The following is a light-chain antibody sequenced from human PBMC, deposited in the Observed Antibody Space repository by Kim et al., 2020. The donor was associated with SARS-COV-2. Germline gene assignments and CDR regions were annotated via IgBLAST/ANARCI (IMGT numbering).Light chain of an antibody. V-gene: IGKV3-20*01. J-gene: IGKJ2*03. CDR1: RSVSSSD. Sequence: SLCPGERATLSCRASRSVSSSDLAWYQQSPGQAPRLLIYAASTRATGIPDRFSGSGSWTEFTLTISGLEPEDLAVYYCQQYGSSYSFGQGTKLEI. CDR3: QQYGSSYS. CDR2: AAS.